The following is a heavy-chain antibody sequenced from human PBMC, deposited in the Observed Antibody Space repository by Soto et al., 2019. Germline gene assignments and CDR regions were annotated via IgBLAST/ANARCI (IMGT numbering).Heavy chain of an antibody. CDR3: ARGGGYCSSTSCPRENYYYMDV. D-gene: IGHD2-2*01. V-gene: IGHV4-34*01. CDR2: INHSGST. Sequence: RQPPGKGLEWIGEINHSGSTNYNPSLKSRVTISVDTSKNQFSLKLSSVTAADTAVYYCARGGGYCSSTSCPRENYYYMDVWGKGTTVTVSS. J-gene: IGHJ6*03.